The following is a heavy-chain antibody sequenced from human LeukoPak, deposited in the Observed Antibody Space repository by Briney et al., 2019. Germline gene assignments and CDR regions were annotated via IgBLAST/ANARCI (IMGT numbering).Heavy chain of an antibody. Sequence: PSETLSLTCTVSGGYINDYYWTWIRQAPGKGLEWLGYISNSGTTDYNPSLKSRVTMSVDTSKNEFSLKVTSVTAADTAMYYCARVVRGAVSSNCFDPWGQGTLVTVSS. CDR3: ARVVRGAVSSNCFDP. D-gene: IGHD3-10*01. CDR2: ISNSGTT. J-gene: IGHJ5*02. CDR1: GGYINDYY. V-gene: IGHV4-59*01.